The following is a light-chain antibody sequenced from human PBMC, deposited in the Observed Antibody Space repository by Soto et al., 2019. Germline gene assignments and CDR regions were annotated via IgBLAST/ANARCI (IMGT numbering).Light chain of an antibody. Sequence: IHMTPSPSTLSASLGNRVTITCRASQSISSYLNWYQQKPGKAPKLLIYAASSLQSGVPSRFSGSGSGTDFTLTISSLQPEDFATYYCQQSYSTPPTFGQGTKVDIK. J-gene: IGKJ1*01. CDR2: AAS. CDR1: QSISSY. CDR3: QQSYSTPPT. V-gene: IGKV1-39*01.